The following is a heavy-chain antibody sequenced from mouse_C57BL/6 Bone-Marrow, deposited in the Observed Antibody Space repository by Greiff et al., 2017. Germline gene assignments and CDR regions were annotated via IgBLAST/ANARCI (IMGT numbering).Heavy chain of an antibody. D-gene: IGHD1-1*01. Sequence: VQLQQSGPELVKPGASVKMSCKASGYTFTDYNMHWVKQSHGKSLEWIGYINPNNGGTSYNQKFKGKATLTVNKSSSTAYMELRSLTSEDSAVYYCAREGYYGSSPLEYYFDYWGQGTTLTVSS. V-gene: IGHV1-22*01. CDR3: AREGYYGSSPLEYYFDY. CDR1: GYTFTDYN. J-gene: IGHJ2*01. CDR2: INPNNGGT.